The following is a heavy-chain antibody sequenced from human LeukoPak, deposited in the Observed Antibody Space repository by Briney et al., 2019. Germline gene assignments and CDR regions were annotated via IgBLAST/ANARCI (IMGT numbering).Heavy chain of an antibody. D-gene: IGHD3-22*01. V-gene: IGHV3-48*03. Sequence: TGGSLRLSCAASGFTFSSYEMNWVRQAPGKGLEWVSYISSSGSTIYYADSVKGRFTTSRDNAKNSLYLQMNSLRDEDTAVYYCARASPSGYDYWGQGTLVTVSS. J-gene: IGHJ4*02. CDR2: ISSSGSTI. CDR3: ARASPSGYDY. CDR1: GFTFSSYE.